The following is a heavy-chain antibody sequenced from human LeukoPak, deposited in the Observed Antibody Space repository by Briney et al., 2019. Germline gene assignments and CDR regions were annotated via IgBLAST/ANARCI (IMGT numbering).Heavy chain of an antibody. CDR2: IYYSGTT. J-gene: IGHJ5*02. D-gene: IGHD6-13*01. CDR3: ARAPGYSYNWFDP. V-gene: IGHV4-59*01. Sequence: SETLSLTCTVSGGSISSYYWGWIRQPPGKGLEWIGYIYYSGTTNYNPSLKSRVTISVDTSKNQFSLKLSSVTAADTAVYYCARAPGYSYNWFDPWGQGTLVTVSS. CDR1: GGSISSYY.